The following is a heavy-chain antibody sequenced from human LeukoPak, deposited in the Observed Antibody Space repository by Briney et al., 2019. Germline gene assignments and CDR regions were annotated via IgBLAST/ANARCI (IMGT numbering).Heavy chain of an antibody. CDR1: RGTFSNYA. CDR3: ARDRPGRYCSSTSCYTASPFDP. CDR2: IIPMFGTA. J-gene: IGHJ5*02. V-gene: IGHV1-69*13. Sequence: SVKVSCKASRGTFSNYAISWVRQAPGQGLEWMGGIIPMFGTANYAQKFQGRVTITADEFTSTAYMELSSLRSEDTAVYYCARDRPGRYCSSTSCYTASPFDPWGQGTLVTVSS. D-gene: IGHD2-2*02.